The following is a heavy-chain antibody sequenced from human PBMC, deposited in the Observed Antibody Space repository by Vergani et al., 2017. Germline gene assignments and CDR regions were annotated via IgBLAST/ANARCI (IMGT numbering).Heavy chain of an antibody. CDR1: GYSISSGYY. Sequence: QVQLQESGPGLVKPSETLSLTCAVSGYSISSGYYWGWIRQPPGKGLEWIGSIYHSGSTYYNPSLKSRVTISVDTSKHQFSLKLSSVTAADTAVYYCARLTLDGPDYWGQGTLVTVSS. CDR3: ARLTLDGPDY. J-gene: IGHJ4*02. V-gene: IGHV4-38-2*01. D-gene: IGHD3-10*01. CDR2: IYHSGST.